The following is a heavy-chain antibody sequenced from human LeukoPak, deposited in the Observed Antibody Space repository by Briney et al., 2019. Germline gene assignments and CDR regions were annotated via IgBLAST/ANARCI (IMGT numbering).Heavy chain of an antibody. J-gene: IGHJ3*02. D-gene: IGHD6-13*01. CDR3: ARERDRQLDAFDI. CDR1: GFTFNSYE. CDR2: IGSSGSTI. V-gene: IGHV3-48*03. Sequence: GGSLRLPCAPSGFTFNSYEMNWVRQAPGKGLEGVSYIGSSGSTIYYADSVKGRFTISRDNAKNSLYLQMNSLRAEDTAVYYCARERDRQLDAFDIWGQGTMVTVSS.